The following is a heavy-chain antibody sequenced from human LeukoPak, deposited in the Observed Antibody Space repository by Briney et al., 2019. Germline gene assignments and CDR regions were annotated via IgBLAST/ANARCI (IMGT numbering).Heavy chain of an antibody. CDR1: GYTFTGYY. CDR3: ATHFMITFGGVIVNDY. J-gene: IGHJ4*02. Sequence: ASVKVSCKASGYTFTGYYMHWGRQAPGQGHEWMGRINPNSGGTNYAQKFQGRVTMTRDTSISTAYMELSRLRSDDTAVYYCATHFMITFGGVIVNDYWGQGTLVTVSS. V-gene: IGHV1-2*06. CDR2: INPNSGGT. D-gene: IGHD3-16*02.